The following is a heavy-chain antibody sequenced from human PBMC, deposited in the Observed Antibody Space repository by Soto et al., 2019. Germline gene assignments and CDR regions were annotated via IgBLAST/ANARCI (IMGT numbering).Heavy chain of an antibody. D-gene: IGHD3-3*01. V-gene: IGHV4-31*03. CDR3: ARWWSGSRQGFDP. CDR1: GGSISSGDYY. CDR2: IYYSGST. Sequence: QVQLQESAPGLVKPSQNLSLTCTVSGGSISSGDYYWSWIRQHPGKGLEWIGYIYYSGSTYYNPYLKSRVTISVDTSKNQFSLKLSSVTAADTAVYYCARWWSGSRQGFDPWGQGTVVTVSS. J-gene: IGHJ5*02.